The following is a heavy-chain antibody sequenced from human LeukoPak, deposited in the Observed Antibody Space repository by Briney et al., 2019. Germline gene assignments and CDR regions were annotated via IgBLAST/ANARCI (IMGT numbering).Heavy chain of an antibody. CDR1: GFTFSSYW. CDR2: IKQDGSEK. CDR3: ARDRVPIAVAAVAY. D-gene: IGHD6-19*01. J-gene: IGHJ4*02. V-gene: IGHV3-7*03. Sequence: PGGSLRLSCAASGFTFSSYWMSWVRQAPGKGLEWVANIKQDGSEKYYVDSVKGRFTISRDNAKNSLYLQMNSLRAEDTAVYYCARDRVPIAVAAVAYGGREPLVTVS.